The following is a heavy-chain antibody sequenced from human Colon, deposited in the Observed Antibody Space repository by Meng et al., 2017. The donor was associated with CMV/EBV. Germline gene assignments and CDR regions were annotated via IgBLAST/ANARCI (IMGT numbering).Heavy chain of an antibody. Sequence: LSLTCAASGFNFSKSGMHWVRQTPGKGQQWVGVISDDGIITHYGDSVKGRCTISRDNSKNTLFLEVDSLRPDDTAVYYCAKVMGSSSPGFDWWGQGTLVTVSS. V-gene: IGHV3-30*18. CDR2: ISDDGIIT. CDR1: GFNFSKSG. D-gene: IGHD6-6*01. CDR3: AKVMGSSSPGFDW. J-gene: IGHJ4*02.